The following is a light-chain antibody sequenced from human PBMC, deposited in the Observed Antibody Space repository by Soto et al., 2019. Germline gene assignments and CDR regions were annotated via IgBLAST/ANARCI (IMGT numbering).Light chain of an antibody. V-gene: IGKV1-5*01. CDR3: QQYDDYPRT. Sequence: DIQMTQSPSTLSASVGDRVTITCRASQSISSWLAWYQQKPGKAPKVLIYDASSLESGVPSRFSGSGSGTEFTLTISSLQSDDFATYYCQQYDDYPRTFGQGTKVEIK. CDR2: DAS. CDR1: QSISSW. J-gene: IGKJ1*01.